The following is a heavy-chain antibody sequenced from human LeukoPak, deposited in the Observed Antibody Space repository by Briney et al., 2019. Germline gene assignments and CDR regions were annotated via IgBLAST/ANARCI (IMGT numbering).Heavy chain of an antibody. CDR3: ARDSNIAAAGHMDV. CDR2: IIPIFGTA. J-gene: IGHJ6*03. Sequence: SVKVSCKASGYTFTSYAISWVRQAPGQGLEWMGGIIPIFGTANYAQKFQGRVTITTDESTSTAYMELSSLRSEDTAVYYCARDSNIAAAGHMDVWGKGTTVTVSS. D-gene: IGHD6-13*01. V-gene: IGHV1-69*05. CDR1: GYTFTSYA.